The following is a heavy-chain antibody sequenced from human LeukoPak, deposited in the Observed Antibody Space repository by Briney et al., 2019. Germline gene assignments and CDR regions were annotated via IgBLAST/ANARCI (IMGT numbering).Heavy chain of an antibody. CDR2: INPSGGST. Sequence: ASVKVSCKASGYTFTSYYMHWVRQAPGQGLEWMGIINPSGGSTSYAQKFQGRVTMTRDMFTSTVYMELSSLRSDDTAVYYCARAAAAGYDAFDIWGQGTMVTVSS. D-gene: IGHD6-13*01. CDR1: GYTFTSYY. J-gene: IGHJ3*02. V-gene: IGHV1-46*01. CDR3: ARAAAAGYDAFDI.